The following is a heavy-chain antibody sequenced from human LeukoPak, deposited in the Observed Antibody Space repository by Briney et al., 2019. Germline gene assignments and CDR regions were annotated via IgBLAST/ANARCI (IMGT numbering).Heavy chain of an antibody. V-gene: IGHV4-34*01. D-gene: IGHD3-22*01. CDR1: GGSFSGYY. J-gene: IGHJ6*03. CDR2: INHSGST. Sequence: PSETLSLTCAVYGGSFSGYYWSWIRQPPGKGLEWIGEINHSGSTNYNPSLKSRVTISIDTSKNQFSLKLSSVTAADTAVYYCARQLMIDYYYYYYYMDVWGRGTTVTISS. CDR3: ARQLMIDYYYYYYYMDV.